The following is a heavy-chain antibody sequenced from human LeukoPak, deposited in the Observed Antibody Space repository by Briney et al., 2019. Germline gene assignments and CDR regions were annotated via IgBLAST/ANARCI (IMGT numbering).Heavy chain of an antibody. D-gene: IGHD5-12*01. CDR2: IYYSGST. CDR3: ASIIQVATFVDY. V-gene: IGHV4-39*01. Sequence: SETLSLTCTVSGGSISSSSYYWGWIRQPPGKGLEWIGSIYYSGSTYYNPSLKSRVTISVDTSKNQFSLKLSSVTAADTAVYYCASIIQVATFVDYWGQGTLVTVSS. CDR1: GGSISSSSYY. J-gene: IGHJ4*02.